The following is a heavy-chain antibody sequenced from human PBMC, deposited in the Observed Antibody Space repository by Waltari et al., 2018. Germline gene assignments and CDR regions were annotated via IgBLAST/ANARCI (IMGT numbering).Heavy chain of an antibody. D-gene: IGHD6-19*01. J-gene: IGHJ3*02. CDR1: GGFISSSSYY. CDR3: ASFPYSSEGGDAFDI. Sequence: QLQLQESGPGLVKPSETLSRTCTVSGGFISSSSYYWGWIRQPPGTGLEWIGSIYYSGSTYYNPSLKSRVTISVDTSKNQFSLKLSSVTAADTAVYYCASFPYSSEGGDAFDIWGQGTMVTVSS. V-gene: IGHV4-39*01. CDR2: IYYSGST.